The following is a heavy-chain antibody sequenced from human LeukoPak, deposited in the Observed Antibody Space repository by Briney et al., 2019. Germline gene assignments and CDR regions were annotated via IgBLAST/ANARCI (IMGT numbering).Heavy chain of an antibody. CDR2: ISAYNGNT. CDR3: ARLYSSGWYDDISPQNSLYYFDY. J-gene: IGHJ4*02. Sequence: ASVKVSCEASGYTFTSYGISWVRQAPGQGLEWMGWISAYNGNTNYAQKLQGRVTMTTDTSTSTAYMELRSLRSDDTAVYYCARLYSSGWYDDISPQNSLYYFDYWGQGTLVTVSS. V-gene: IGHV1-18*01. D-gene: IGHD6-19*01. CDR1: GYTFTSYG.